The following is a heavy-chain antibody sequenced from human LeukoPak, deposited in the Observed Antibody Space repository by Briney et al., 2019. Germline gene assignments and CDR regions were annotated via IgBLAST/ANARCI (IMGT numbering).Heavy chain of an antibody. Sequence: ASVKVSCKASGYTFTGYYMHWVRQAPGQGLEWMGWINPNSGGTNYAQKFQGRVTMTRDTSISTAYMELSRLRSDDTAVYYCARDYDEPGTAAAGIDYWGQGTLVTVSS. D-gene: IGHD6-13*01. CDR2: INPNSGGT. CDR1: GYTFTGYY. J-gene: IGHJ4*02. CDR3: ARDYDEPGTAAAGIDY. V-gene: IGHV1-2*02.